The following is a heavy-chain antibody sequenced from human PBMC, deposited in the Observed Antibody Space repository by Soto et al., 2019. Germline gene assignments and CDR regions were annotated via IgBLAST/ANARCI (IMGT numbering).Heavy chain of an antibody. CDR1: GFTFSGYG. V-gene: IGHV3-30*18. Sequence: QVQLVESGGGGVQPGTSVRLSCAASGFTFSGYGMHWVRQARGKGLEWVAAISYDGSNKHYADSMKGRFTISRDNSKNTLYLQITGLRGEDKSVYHCAKSLFGYVFGVQDYHYGMDVWGQGTTVTVSS. CDR2: ISYDGSNK. D-gene: IGHD3-10*02. J-gene: IGHJ6*01. CDR3: AKSLFGYVFGVQDYHYGMDV.